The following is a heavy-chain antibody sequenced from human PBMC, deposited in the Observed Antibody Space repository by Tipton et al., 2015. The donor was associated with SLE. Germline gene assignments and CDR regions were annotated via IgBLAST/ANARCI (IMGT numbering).Heavy chain of an antibody. CDR3: VRLELPATKADY. J-gene: IGHJ4*02. D-gene: IGHD5-24*01. V-gene: IGHV4-38-2*02. CDR2: IYHSGTT. Sequence: TLSLTCTVSGFSISGYYWGWIRQPPGKGLEWLGTIYHSGTTYYNPSLKSRLTLSIDTSKNQFSLKLSSVTAADTAVYYCVRLELPATKADYWGPGTLVTVSS. CDR1: GFSISGYY.